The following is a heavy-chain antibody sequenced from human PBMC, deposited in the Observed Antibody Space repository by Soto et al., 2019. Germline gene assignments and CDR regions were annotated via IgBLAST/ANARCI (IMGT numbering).Heavy chain of an antibody. CDR2: INAGNGNT. CDR3: ARSPMITMVRGVVNWFDP. J-gene: IGHJ5*02. V-gene: IGHV1-3*05. Sequence: QVQLVQSGAEEKKPGASVKVSCKASGYTFTSYAMHWVRQAPGQRLEWMGWINAGNGNTKYSQKFQGRVTITRDTXEXTXPMARRTLRSEDTAVYYCARSPMITMVRGVVNWFDPGGQGTLVTVSS. D-gene: IGHD3-10*01. CDR1: GYTFTSYA.